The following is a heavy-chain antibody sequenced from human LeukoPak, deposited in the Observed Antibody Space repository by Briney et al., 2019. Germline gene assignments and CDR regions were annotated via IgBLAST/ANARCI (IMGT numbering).Heavy chain of an antibody. CDR3: AREGGYCNSGYCYISLDY. CDR1: GFTVSSNY. Sequence: GGSLRLSCAASGFTVSSNYMSWVRQAPGKGLEWVSVIYSGGNTYYADSVKGRFTISRDNSKNTLYLQMNSLRAEDTAVYYCAREGGYCNSGYCYISLDYWGQGALLTVSS. CDR2: IYSGGNT. D-gene: IGHD2-2*02. V-gene: IGHV3-66*01. J-gene: IGHJ4*02.